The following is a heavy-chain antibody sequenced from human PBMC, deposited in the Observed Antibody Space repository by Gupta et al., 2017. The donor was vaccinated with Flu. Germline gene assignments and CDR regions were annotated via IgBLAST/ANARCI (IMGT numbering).Heavy chain of an antibody. CDR3: ARDLWAYSSSRFDP. Sequence: QVQLQESGPGLVKPSETLSLTCTVSGGSISSYYWSWIRQPPGKGLEWIGYIYYSGSTNYNPSLKSRVTISVDTSKNQFSLKLSSVTAADTAVYYCARDLWAYSSSRFDPWGQGTLVTVSS. J-gene: IGHJ5*02. CDR2: IYYSGST. D-gene: IGHD6-13*01. V-gene: IGHV4-59*01. CDR1: GGSISSYY.